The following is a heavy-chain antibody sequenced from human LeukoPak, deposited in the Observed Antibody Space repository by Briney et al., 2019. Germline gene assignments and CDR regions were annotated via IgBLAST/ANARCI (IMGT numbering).Heavy chain of an antibody. V-gene: IGHV3-21*01. D-gene: IGHD4-17*01. CDR3: ARPGVENDYGDYANTDY. CDR1: GFTFSSYS. CDR2: IITSSCYI. Sequence: GGSLTLSCAPSGFTFSSYSMNCVRHAPGEGLEWVSSIITSSCYIYYADSVKGRFTISRDKAKNSLYLQMNSLRAEDTAVYYCARPGVENDYGDYANTDYWGQGTLVTVSS. J-gene: IGHJ4*02.